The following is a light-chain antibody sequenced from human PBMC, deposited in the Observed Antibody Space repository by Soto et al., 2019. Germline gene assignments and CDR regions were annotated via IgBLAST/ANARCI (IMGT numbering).Light chain of an antibody. Sequence: QSVLTQPPPASGTPGQTVAISCSGSNSNFGSNTVNWYQQFPGTAPKLLIYGNNQRPSGVPDRFSGSKSDTSASLAISGLLSEDESDYYCAAWADSLNGWVFGGGTKLTVL. J-gene: IGLJ3*02. V-gene: IGLV1-44*01. CDR3: AAWADSLNGWV. CDR2: GNN. CDR1: NSNFGSNT.